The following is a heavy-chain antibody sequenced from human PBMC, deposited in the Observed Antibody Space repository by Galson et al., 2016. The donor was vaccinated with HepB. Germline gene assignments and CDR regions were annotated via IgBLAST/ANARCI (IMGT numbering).Heavy chain of an antibody. CDR2: TNQDGSGK. Sequence: SLRLSCAASGFTFSAYWMAWIRQAPGKGLEWVANTNQDGSGKHYVDSAKGRFTVSRDSAKNSVFLDMNSLRAEDTAVYYCVSGYTSGIWGQGTTVTVSS. CDR1: GFTFSAYW. V-gene: IGHV3-7*01. CDR3: VSGYTSGI. D-gene: IGHD6-19*01. J-gene: IGHJ3*01.